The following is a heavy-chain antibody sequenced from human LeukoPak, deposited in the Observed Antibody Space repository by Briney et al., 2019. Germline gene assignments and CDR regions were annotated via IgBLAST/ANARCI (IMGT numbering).Heavy chain of an antibody. CDR1: GGSISSYY. J-gene: IGHJ4*02. D-gene: IGHD3-10*01. CDR3: ARSGSRGSGSYYNVDY. Sequence: SETLSLTCTVSGGSISSYYRSWIRQPPGKGLEWIGYIYYSGSTNYNPSLKSRVTISVDTSKNQFSLKLSSVTAADTAVYYCARSGSRGSGSYYNVDYWGQGTLVTVSS. V-gene: IGHV4-59*08. CDR2: IYYSGST.